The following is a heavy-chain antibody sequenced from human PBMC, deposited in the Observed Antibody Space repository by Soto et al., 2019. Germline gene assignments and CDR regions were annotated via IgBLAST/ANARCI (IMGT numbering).Heavy chain of an antibody. J-gene: IGHJ5*02. D-gene: IGHD3-10*01. V-gene: IGHV4-31*03. CDR3: AREVSGSRTVGWFDP. CDR1: GGSISSGGYY. Sequence: NPSETLSLTCTVSGGSISSGGYYWSWIRQHPGKGLEWIGYIYYSGSTYQNPSLKSRVTISGDTSKNQVSLRLSSVTAADTAVYYCAREVSGSRTVGWFDPWGQGSLVTVSS. CDR2: IYYSGST.